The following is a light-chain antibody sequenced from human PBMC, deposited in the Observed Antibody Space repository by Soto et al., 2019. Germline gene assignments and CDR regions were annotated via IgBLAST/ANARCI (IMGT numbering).Light chain of an antibody. V-gene: IGLV2-14*01. Sequence: QSVLTQPPSVSGSPGQSITISCTGTSSDVGGYNFVSWYQQHPDKAPRLMIYEVSNRPSGVSNRFSGSKSGNTASLTISGLQAEDEADYYCTSFTSSHTYVFGTGTKVTVL. CDR2: EVS. CDR1: SSDVGGYNF. CDR3: TSFTSSHTYV. J-gene: IGLJ1*01.